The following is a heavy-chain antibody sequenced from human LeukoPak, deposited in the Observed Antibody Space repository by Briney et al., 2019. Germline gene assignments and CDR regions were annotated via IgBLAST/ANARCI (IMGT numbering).Heavy chain of an antibody. V-gene: IGHV4-34*01. D-gene: IGHD2-2*02. Sequence: IPSETLSLTCAVYGGSFSGYYWSWIRQPPGKGLEWIGEINHSGSTNYSPSLESRVTISVDTSKNQFSLKLSSVTAADTAVYYCARDRYCTSTSCYMPTHYWGQGTLVTVSS. J-gene: IGHJ4*02. CDR3: ARDRYCTSTSCYMPTHY. CDR2: INHSGST. CDR1: GGSFSGYY.